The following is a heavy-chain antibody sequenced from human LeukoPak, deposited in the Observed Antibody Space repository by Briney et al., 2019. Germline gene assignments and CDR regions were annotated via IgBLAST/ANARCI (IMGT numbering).Heavy chain of an antibody. D-gene: IGHD2-15*01. Sequence: SETLSLTCTVSGGSISNFCWSWIRQPPGKGPEWLGYICYSGSTNYNPSLKSRVTISVDTSKNQFSLKLSSVTAADTAVYYCARAVGYCSGGSCSLDYWGQGTLVTVSS. J-gene: IGHJ4*02. V-gene: IGHV4-59*12. CDR2: ICYSGST. CDR3: ARAVGYCSGGSCSLDY. CDR1: GGSISNFC.